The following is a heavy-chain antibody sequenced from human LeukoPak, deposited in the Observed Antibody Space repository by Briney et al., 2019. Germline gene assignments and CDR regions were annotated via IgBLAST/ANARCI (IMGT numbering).Heavy chain of an antibody. J-gene: IGHJ4*02. D-gene: IGHD1-26*01. CDR1: GFTFSTYW. Sequence: PGGSLRLSCAASGFTFSTYWMHWVRQVPGKGQVWVSRIGTDGSSTSYADSVRGRFTISRDNAKYTLYLQMNSLRAEDTAVYYCAGVGGSPYFDYWGQGSLVTVSS. V-gene: IGHV3-74*01. CDR3: AGVGGSPYFDY. CDR2: IGTDGSST.